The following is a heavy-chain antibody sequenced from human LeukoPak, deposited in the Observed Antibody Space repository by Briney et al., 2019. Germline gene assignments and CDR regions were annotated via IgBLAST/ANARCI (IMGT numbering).Heavy chain of an antibody. CDR1: GGSISSNSYY. J-gene: IGHJ5*02. CDR2: IYYSGST. D-gene: IGHD3-22*01. CDR3: ATYPSVDRLRPLDNWFDP. V-gene: IGHV4-39*01. Sequence: PSETLSLTCTVSGGSISSNSYYWGWIRQPPGKGLEWIGSIYYSGSTYYNPSLKSRVTISVDTSKNQFSLKLSSVTAADTAVYYCATYPSVDRLRPLDNWFDPWGQGTLVTVSS.